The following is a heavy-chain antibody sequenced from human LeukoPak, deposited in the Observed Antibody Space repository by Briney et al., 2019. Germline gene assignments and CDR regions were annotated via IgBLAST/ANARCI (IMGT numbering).Heavy chain of an antibody. V-gene: IGHV3-74*01. CDR2: INADGST. Sequence: PGGSLRLSCVASGFTFSSYWMHWVRQPPGKGLVWVSRINADGSTTYADSVKGRFTISRDNAKNTLYLQMNSLRDEDTAVYYCARGGLRWYPDYGYFDLWGRGTLVTVSS. J-gene: IGHJ2*01. CDR1: GFTFSSYW. CDR3: ARGGLRWYPDYGYFDL. D-gene: IGHD4-23*01.